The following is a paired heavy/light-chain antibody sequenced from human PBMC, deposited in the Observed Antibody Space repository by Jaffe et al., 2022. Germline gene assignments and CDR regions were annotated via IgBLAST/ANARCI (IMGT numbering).Light chain of an antibody. V-gene: IGLV3-10*01. Sequence: SYELTQPPSVSVSPGQTARITCSGDALPKKYAYWYQQKSGQAPVLVIYEDNKRPSGIPERFSGSGSGTMATLSISGAQMEDEADYYCYSTDSSGNHRVFGGGTKLTVL. CDR2: EDN. CDR1: ALPKKY. CDR3: YSTDSSGNHRV. J-gene: IGLJ3*02.
Heavy chain of an antibody. Sequence: EVQLLESGGGLVQPGGSLRLSCAASGFTFSNYAMTWVRQAPGKGLEWVSGISASASSTFYADSVKGRFTISRDNSKNTLYLQMNSLRAEDTAVYYCAQVQGGHCSGVYCSAKTDYFDYWGQGTLVTVSS. CDR1: GFTFSNYA. CDR2: ISASASST. CDR3: AQVQGGHCSGVYCSAKTDYFDY. V-gene: IGHV3-23*01. D-gene: IGHD2-15*01. J-gene: IGHJ4*02.